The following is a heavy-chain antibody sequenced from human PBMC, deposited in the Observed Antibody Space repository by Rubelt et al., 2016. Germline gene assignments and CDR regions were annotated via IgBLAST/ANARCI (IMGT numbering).Heavy chain of an antibody. CDR1: GFTFSNYG. V-gene: IGHV3-33*06. CDR2: IWHDGSNK. D-gene: IGHD5-12*01. Sequence: GFTFSNYGMHWVRQAPGKGLEWVAVIWHDGSNKYYADPVKGRFAISRDNSKNTLYLQMNSLRAEDTAIYFCAYDKSGPGDYWGQGTLVAVSS. J-gene: IGHJ4*02. CDR3: AYDKSGPGDY.